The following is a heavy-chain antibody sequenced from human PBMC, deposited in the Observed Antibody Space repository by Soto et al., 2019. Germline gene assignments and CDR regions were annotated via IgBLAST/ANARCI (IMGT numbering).Heavy chain of an antibody. V-gene: IGHV3-15*07. CDR1: AFTFTNAW. CDR2: IKTKGEGGTT. J-gene: IGHJ6*02. CDR3: TTLGTHYYYHNSEV. Sequence: EVQVVESGGGLVTPGGSLRLSCAASAFTFTNAWMNWVRQAPGKGLEWVALIKTKGEGGTTFYSAPVNGRLTISRDDSKKTLYMQMSSLRIEDTAVYYCTTLGTHYYYHNSEVWGQGTTVTVS.